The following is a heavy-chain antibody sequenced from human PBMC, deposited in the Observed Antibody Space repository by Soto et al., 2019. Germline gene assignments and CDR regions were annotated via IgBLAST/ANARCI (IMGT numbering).Heavy chain of an antibody. CDR3: PRDPMPGDS. J-gene: IGHJ5*01. D-gene: IGHD2-2*01. CDR1: GFAFSTYN. V-gene: IGHV3-21*01. CDR2: IISSSTYM. Sequence: PGGSLRLSCAASGFAFSTYNMNWVRQAPGKGLEWVSSIISSSTYMYYADSVKGRFTISRDNAKNSLYLQMNSLRAEDTAVYYCPRDPMPGDSWGQGTLVTVSS.